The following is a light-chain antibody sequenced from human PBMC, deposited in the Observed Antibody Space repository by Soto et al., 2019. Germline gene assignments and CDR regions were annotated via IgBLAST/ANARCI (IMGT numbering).Light chain of an antibody. CDR1: QSVSSTY. J-gene: IGKJ2*01. V-gene: IGKV3-20*01. CDR2: GAS. Sequence: EIVLTQSPGTLSLSPGERATLSCGASQSVSSTYIAWYQQNPGQDPRLLIYGASSRATGIPDRFSGSGSGTDFTLTISRLEPEDFAVYFCQQYGRSPPFTFGQGTKVDIK. CDR3: QQYGRSPPFT.